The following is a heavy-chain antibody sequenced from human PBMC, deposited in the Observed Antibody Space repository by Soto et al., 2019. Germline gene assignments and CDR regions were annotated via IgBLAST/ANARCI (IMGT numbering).Heavy chain of an antibody. Sequence: GGSLRLSCAASGFTFSSYWMHWVRQAPGKGLVWVSRINSDGSSTSYADSVKGRFTISRDNAKNTLYLQMNSLRAEDTAVYYCARTPGIYYGSGSNYGMDVWGQGTTVTVS. D-gene: IGHD3-10*01. CDR3: ARTPGIYYGSGSNYGMDV. CDR1: GFTFSSYW. CDR2: INSDGSST. V-gene: IGHV3-74*01. J-gene: IGHJ6*02.